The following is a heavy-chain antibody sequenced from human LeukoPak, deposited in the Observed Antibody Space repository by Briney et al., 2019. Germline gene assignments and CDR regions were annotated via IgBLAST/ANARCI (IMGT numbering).Heavy chain of an antibody. CDR1: GYTFTSYG. CDR2: ISAYNGNT. CDR3: ARVRAAAGYNWFDP. Sequence: ASVKVSCKASGYTFTSYGISWVRQAPGQGLEWMGWISAYNGNTNYAQKLQDRVTMTTDTSTSTAYMELRSLRSDDTAVYYCARVRAAAGYNWFDPWGQGTLVTVSS. D-gene: IGHD6-13*01. J-gene: IGHJ5*02. V-gene: IGHV1-18*01.